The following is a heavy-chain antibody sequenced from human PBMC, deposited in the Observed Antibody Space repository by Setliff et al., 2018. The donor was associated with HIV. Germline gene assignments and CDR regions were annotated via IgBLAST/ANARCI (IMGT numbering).Heavy chain of an antibody. V-gene: IGHV3-74*03. CDR1: GFTFSTYW. CDR2: INNDGRKT. Sequence: LRLSCAASGFTFSTYWMHWVRQAPGKGLVWVSHINNDGRKTTYADSVKGRFTISRDNTRSSLFLHMDSLTAEDTAVYCCAREALSRDGYSYFDYWGRGTLVTVSS. J-gene: IGHJ4*02. CDR3: AREALSRDGYSYFDY. D-gene: IGHD5-12*01.